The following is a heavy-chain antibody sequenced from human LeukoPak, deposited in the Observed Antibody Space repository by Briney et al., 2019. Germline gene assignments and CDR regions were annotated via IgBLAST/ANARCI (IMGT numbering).Heavy chain of an antibody. Sequence: ASVKVSCKASGGTFSSYAISWVRQAPGQGLEWMGRIIPILGIANYAQKFQGRVTITADKSTSTAYMELSSLRSEDTAVYYCARERTAEAVALYYYYGMDVWGQGTTVTVSS. D-gene: IGHD6-19*01. CDR1: GGTFSSYA. CDR2: IIPILGIA. J-gene: IGHJ6*02. CDR3: ARERTAEAVALYYYYGMDV. V-gene: IGHV1-69*04.